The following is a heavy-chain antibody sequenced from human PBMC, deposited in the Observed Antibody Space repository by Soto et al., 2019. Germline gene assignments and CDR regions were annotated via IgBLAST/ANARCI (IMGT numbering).Heavy chain of an antibody. CDR1: GVTFRGYA. V-gene: IGHV3-30*14. CDR3: ARAYQLTYYFDD. J-gene: IGHJ4*02. D-gene: IGHD3-9*01. CDR2: ISDDGSTT. Sequence: WGTLRLSCAGSGVTFRGYAVHWVRQTPGKGLEWVTVISDDGSTTYYADSVKGRFSVYRDDSTNMVFFQMSSLRSEDTAVYHGARAYQLTYYFDDWGPGTPVTVSS.